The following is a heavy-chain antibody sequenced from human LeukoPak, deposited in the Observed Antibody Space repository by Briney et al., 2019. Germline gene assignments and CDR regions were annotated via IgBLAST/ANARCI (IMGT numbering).Heavy chain of an antibody. J-gene: IGHJ4*02. CDR2: ISYDGSNK. CDR3: ARVDCSSTSCYTRGAFDY. D-gene: IGHD2-2*02. Sequence: GGSLRLSCAASGFTFSTYAMTWVRQAPGKGLEWVAVISYDGSNKYYADSVKGRFTISRDNSKNTLYLQMDSLRAEDTAVYYCARVDCSSTSCYTRGAFDYWGQGTLVTVSS. CDR1: GFTFSTYA. V-gene: IGHV3-30-3*01.